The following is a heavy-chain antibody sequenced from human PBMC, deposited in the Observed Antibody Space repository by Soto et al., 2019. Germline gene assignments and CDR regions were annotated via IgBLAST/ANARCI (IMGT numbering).Heavy chain of an antibody. CDR3: ARISVASRYMDV. V-gene: IGHV4-39*01. CDR1: CGSLSSSSFY. D-gene: IGHD5-12*01. Sequence: SGTPSPSRPVSCGSLSSSSFYWGWVRQSPGKGLEWIGSFYYSGSTYYSPSLRSRVTISGDTSRKQISLRLSSVTAADTAVYYCARISVASRYMDVWGKGTTVTVSS. CDR2: FYYSGST. J-gene: IGHJ6*03.